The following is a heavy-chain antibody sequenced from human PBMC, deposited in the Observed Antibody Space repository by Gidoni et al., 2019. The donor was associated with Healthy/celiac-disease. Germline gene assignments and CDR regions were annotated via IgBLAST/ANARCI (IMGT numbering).Heavy chain of an antibody. Sequence: QVQLQQWGAGLLKPSETLSLTCAVYGGSFSGYYWSWIRQPPGKGLEWIGEINHSGSTNYNPSLKSRVTISVDTSKNQFSLKLSSVTAADTAVYYCARAPPSTVTTFCWFDPWGQGTLVTVSS. CDR3: ARAPPSTVTTFCWFDP. CDR1: GGSFSGYY. V-gene: IGHV4-34*01. D-gene: IGHD4-4*01. CDR2: INHSGST. J-gene: IGHJ5*02.